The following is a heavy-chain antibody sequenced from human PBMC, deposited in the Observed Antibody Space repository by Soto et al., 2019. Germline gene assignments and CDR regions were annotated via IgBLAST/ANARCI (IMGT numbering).Heavy chain of an antibody. V-gene: IGHV1-18*04. J-gene: IGHJ4*02. CDR1: GGTFTTYG. Sequence: ASVKVSCKASGGTFTTYGIIWVRQAPGQHFEWLGWISARNGDTNYAQGCQGRVTLTTDASTSKAYMELMTIRSDDTEVYFFARFQLLPNPSAVYWRQGTLVPVSP. D-gene: IGHD3-10*01. CDR3: ARFQLLPNPSAVY. CDR2: ISARNGDT.